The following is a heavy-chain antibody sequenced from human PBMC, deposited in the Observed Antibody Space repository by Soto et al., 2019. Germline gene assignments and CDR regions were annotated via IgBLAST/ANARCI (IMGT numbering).Heavy chain of an antibody. V-gene: IGHV3-7*01. CDR1: VFTCSNYW. CDR2: IKEDGSEK. Sequence: PWWSLRLSCAASVFTCSNYWMTWFRQAPGKGLEWVANIKEDGSEKHYVDSVKGRFTISRDNAKNSLYLQMNSLRVEDTAVYFCSRDVVVGAKALNYWGQGALVTVSS. D-gene: IGHD2-15*01. J-gene: IGHJ4*02. CDR3: SRDVVVGAKALNY.